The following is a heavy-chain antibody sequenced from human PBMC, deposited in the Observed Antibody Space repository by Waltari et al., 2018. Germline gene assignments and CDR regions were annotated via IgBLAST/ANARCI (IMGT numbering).Heavy chain of an antibody. CDR2: IYHSGST. Sequence: QVQLQESGPGPVKPSETLSLTCAVSGYSISSGYYWGWIRQPPGKGLEWIGSIYHSGSTYYNPSLKSRVTISVDTSKNQFSLKLSSVTAADTAVYYCAIPYGDYDYFDYWGQGTLVTVSS. CDR3: AIPYGDYDYFDY. D-gene: IGHD4-17*01. CDR1: GYSISSGYY. J-gene: IGHJ4*02. V-gene: IGHV4-38-2*01.